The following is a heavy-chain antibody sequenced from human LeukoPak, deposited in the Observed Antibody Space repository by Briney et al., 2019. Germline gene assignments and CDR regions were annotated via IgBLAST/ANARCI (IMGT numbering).Heavy chain of an antibody. CDR3: ARAVGATTFDP. J-gene: IGHJ5*02. Sequence: SETLSLTCTVSGGSISGYYWSWIRQPPGKGLERIGYIYYSGSTNYNPSLKSRVTISVDTSKNQFSLKLSSVTAADTAVYYCARAVGATTFDPWGQGTLVTVSS. V-gene: IGHV4-59*01. CDR1: GGSISGYY. CDR2: IYYSGST. D-gene: IGHD1-26*01.